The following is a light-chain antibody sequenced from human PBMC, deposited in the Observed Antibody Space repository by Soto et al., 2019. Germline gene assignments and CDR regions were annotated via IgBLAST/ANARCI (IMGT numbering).Light chain of an antibody. CDR3: QSYDSSLSGSV. J-gene: IGLJ2*01. V-gene: IGLV1-40*01. CDR2: GNS. Sequence: QSVLTQPPSVSGAPGQRVTISCTGRSSNIGAGYDVHWYQQLPGTAPKLLIYGNSNRPSGVPDRFSGSKSGTSASLAITGLQAEDEADYYCQSYDSSLSGSVFGGGTQLNVL. CDR1: SSNIGAGYD.